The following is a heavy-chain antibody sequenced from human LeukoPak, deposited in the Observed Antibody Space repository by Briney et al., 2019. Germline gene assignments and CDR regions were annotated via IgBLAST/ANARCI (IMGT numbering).Heavy chain of an antibody. CDR3: ARIVRIGAALGWFDP. J-gene: IGHJ5*02. V-gene: IGHV4-34*01. D-gene: IGHD6-13*01. CDR1: IDSFSNYH. CDR2: VNESGGT. Sequence: PSETLSLTCAVYIDSFSNYHWNWIRQTPAKGMEWIGEVNESGGTNISPSLRSRVILSVDTSKNQFSLKLISVTAADTAVYYCARIVRIGAALGWFDPWGQGTLVTVSS.